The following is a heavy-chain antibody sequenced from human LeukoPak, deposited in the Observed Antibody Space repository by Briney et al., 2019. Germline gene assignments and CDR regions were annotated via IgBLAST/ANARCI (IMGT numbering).Heavy chain of an antibody. CDR1: GFTFRNDW. CDR3: TPDPGARYCSGGSRYLIFYD. D-gene: IGHD2-15*01. V-gene: IGHV3-15*01. J-gene: IGHJ4*02. Sequence: GGSLRLSCATSGFTFRNDWLGWVRQAPGKGLEWVGRIKSKTDGGTTDYAAPVKGRFTISRDDSKNTLYLQMNSLKTEDTAVYYCTPDPGARYCSGGSRYLIFYDWGQGTLVTVSS. CDR2: IKSKTDGGTT.